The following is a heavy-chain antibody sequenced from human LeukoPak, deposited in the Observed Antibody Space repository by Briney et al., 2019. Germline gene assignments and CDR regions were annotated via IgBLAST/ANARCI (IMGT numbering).Heavy chain of an antibody. D-gene: IGHD3-10*01. CDR1: GYTFTGYY. CDR2: ISPNSGGT. V-gene: IGHV1-2*06. J-gene: IGHJ4*02. CDR3: AYGSGSPYYFDY. Sequence: ASVKVSCKASGYTFTGYYMHWVRQAPGQGLEWMGRISPNSGGTNYAQKFQGRVTMTRDTSISTAYMELSRLRSDDTAVYYCAYGSGSPYYFDYWGQGTLVTVSS.